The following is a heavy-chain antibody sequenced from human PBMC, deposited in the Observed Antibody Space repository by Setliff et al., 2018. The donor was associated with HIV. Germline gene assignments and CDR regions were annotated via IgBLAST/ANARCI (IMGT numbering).Heavy chain of an antibody. J-gene: IGHJ6*03. CDR1: GYTFTSYT. CDR3: ARGALVPAAIGAYYYYMDV. V-gene: IGHV7-4-1*02. Sequence: EASVKVSCKASGYTFTSYTMNWVRQAPGQGLEWMGWINTNTGNPTYAPGFTGRFVFSLDTSVSTAYLQISSLKAEDTVVYYCARGALVPAAIGAYYYYMDVWGKGTTVTVSS. CDR2: INTNTGNP. D-gene: IGHD2-2*01.